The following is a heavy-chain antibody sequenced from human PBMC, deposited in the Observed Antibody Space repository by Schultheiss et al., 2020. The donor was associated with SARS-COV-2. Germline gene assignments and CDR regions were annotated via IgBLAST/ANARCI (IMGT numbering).Heavy chain of an antibody. CDR3: ARGGLYCSGGSCSDY. D-gene: IGHD2-15*01. Sequence: SETLSLTCTVSGGSISSYYWSWIRQPPGKGLEWIGYIYYSGSTNYNPSLKSRVTISVDTSKNQFSLKLSSVTAADTAVYYCARGGLYCSGGSCSDYWGQGTLVTVSS. J-gene: IGHJ4*02. V-gene: IGHV4-59*01. CDR1: GGSISSYY. CDR2: IYYSGST.